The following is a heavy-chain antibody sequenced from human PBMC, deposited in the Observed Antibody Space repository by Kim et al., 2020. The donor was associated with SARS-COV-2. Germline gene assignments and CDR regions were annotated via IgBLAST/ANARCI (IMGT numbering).Heavy chain of an antibody. CDR2: ISGSGGST. Sequence: GGSLRLSCAASGFTFSSYAMSWVRQAPGKGLEWVSAISGSGGSTYYADSVKGRFTISRDNSKNTLYLQMNSLRAEDTAVYYCAKDLISGGYSSGWKHDAFDIWGQGTMVTVSS. J-gene: IGHJ3*02. CDR3: AKDLISGGYSSGWKHDAFDI. CDR1: GFTFSSYA. V-gene: IGHV3-23*01. D-gene: IGHD6-19*01.